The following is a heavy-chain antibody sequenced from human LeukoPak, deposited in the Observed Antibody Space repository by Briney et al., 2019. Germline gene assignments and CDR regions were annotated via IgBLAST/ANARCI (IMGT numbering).Heavy chain of an antibody. CDR3: ARDRSTVTTWIDY. V-gene: IGHV3-30*02. Sequence: GGSLRLSCAASGFTFSSYGMHWVRQAPGKGLEWVAFIRYDGSNKYYADSVKGRFTISRDNAKNSLFLQMSSLRAEDTAVYYCARDRSTVTTWIDYWGQGTLVTVSS. CDR1: GFTFSSYG. CDR2: IRYDGSNK. J-gene: IGHJ4*02. D-gene: IGHD4-17*01.